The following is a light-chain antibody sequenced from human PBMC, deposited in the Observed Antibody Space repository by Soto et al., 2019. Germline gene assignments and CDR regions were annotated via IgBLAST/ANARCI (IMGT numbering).Light chain of an antibody. V-gene: IGLV2-14*01. CDR3: SSYSTTAAPHVL. CDR1: HSDVGRYNY. J-gene: IGLJ3*02. CDR2: EVT. Sequence: QSALTQPASVSGSPGQSITISCTGPHSDVGRYNYASWYQQPPGEVPKLLISEVTYRPSGVSARFSGSKSGSTASLTISGLQAEDEADYFCSSYSTTAAPHVLFGGGTKLTVL.